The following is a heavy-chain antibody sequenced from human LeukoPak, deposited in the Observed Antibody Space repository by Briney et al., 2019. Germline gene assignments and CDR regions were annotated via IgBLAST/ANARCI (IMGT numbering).Heavy chain of an antibody. D-gene: IGHD2-2*01. J-gene: IGHJ6*02. CDR1: GYTFTGYY. V-gene: IGHV1-2*02. Sequence: ASVKVSCKASGYTFTGYYMHWVRQAPGQGLEWMGWINPNSGGTNYAQKFQGRVTMTRDTSISTAYMELSRLRSDDTAVYYCARVGIYCSSTSCPMTYYYGMDVWGQGTTVTVSS. CDR2: INPNSGGT. CDR3: ARVGIYCSSTSCPMTYYYGMDV.